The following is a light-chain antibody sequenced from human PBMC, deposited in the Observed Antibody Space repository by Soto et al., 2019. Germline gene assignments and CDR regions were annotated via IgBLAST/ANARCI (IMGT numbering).Light chain of an antibody. V-gene: IGLV2-14*01. Sequence: QSALTQPASVSGSPGQSITISCTGTSSDVGGYNYVSWYQQHPDKAPKLMIYEVSNRPSGVSNRFPGSKSGNTASLTISGLQAEDEADYYCTSYTTSSTHWVFGGGTKVTVL. J-gene: IGLJ3*02. CDR2: EVS. CDR1: SSDVGGYNY. CDR3: TSYTTSSTHWV.